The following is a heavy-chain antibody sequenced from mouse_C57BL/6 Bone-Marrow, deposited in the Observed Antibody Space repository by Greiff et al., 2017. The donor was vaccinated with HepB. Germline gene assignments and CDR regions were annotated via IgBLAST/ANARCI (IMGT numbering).Heavy chain of an antibody. CDR3: ARAPSTVFGFDWSFDV. D-gene: IGHD1-1*01. J-gene: IGHJ1*03. V-gene: IGHV14-3*01. Sequence: VQLQQSVAELVRPGASVKLSCTASGFNIKNTYMHWVKQRPEQGLEWIGRIDPANGNTKYAPKFQGKATITAYKSSNTAYLQLSSLTSEDTAIYYCARAPSTVFGFDWSFDVWGTGTTVTVSS. CDR1: GFNIKNTY. CDR2: IDPANGNT.